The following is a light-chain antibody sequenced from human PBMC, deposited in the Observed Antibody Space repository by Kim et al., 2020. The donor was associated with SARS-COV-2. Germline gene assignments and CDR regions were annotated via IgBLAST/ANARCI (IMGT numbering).Light chain of an antibody. CDR3: QAWDRSTVV. J-gene: IGLJ7*01. Sequence: VARGQTARMTCCGEKLGAKYACWYQQKQAQSPGSVFYPDTERPSGIPERFSGSNSVKTATLTISGTQAMDEADYYCQAWDRSTVVFGGGTQLTVL. CDR1: KLGAKY. CDR2: PDT. V-gene: IGLV3-1*01.